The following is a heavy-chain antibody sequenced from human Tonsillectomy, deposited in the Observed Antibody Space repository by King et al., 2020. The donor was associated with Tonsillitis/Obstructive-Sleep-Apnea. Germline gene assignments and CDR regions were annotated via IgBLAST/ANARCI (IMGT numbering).Heavy chain of an antibody. CDR3: AKVASTNTLFYYMDV. Sequence: QLVQSGGGLVQPGRSLRLSCAASGFTFDDYAMHWVRQAPGKGLEWVSGISWNSGSIGYADSVKGRFTISRDNAKNSLYLQMNSLRTDDTALYYCAKVASTNTLFYYMDVWGKGTTVTVSS. D-gene: IGHD2-8*01. CDR1: GFTFDDYA. CDR2: ISWNSGSI. J-gene: IGHJ6*03. V-gene: IGHV3-9*01.